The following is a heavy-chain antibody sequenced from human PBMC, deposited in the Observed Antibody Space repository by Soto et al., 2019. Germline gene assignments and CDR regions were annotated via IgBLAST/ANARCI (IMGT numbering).Heavy chain of an antibody. Sequence: ASVKVSCKVSGYTLTELSTHWVRQAPGKGLEWMGGFDPEDGETIYAQKFQGRVTMTEDTSTDTAYMELSSLGSEDTAVYYCATIRIQLGYYYMDVWGKGTTVTVSS. J-gene: IGHJ6*03. CDR1: GYTLTELS. V-gene: IGHV1-24*01. CDR3: ATIRIQLGYYYMDV. CDR2: FDPEDGET. D-gene: IGHD5-18*01.